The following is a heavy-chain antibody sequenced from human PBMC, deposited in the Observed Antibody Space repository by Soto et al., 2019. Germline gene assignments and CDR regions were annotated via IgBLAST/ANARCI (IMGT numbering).Heavy chain of an antibody. J-gene: IGHJ5*02. CDR1: GGSISSYY. D-gene: IGHD2-15*01. CDR2: IYYSGST. CDR3: ARGYCSGGSCYYGGWFDP. V-gene: IGHV4-59*01. Sequence: SETLSLTCTVSGGSISSYYWSWIRRPPGKGLEWIGYIYYSGSTNYNPSLKSRVTISVDTSKNQFSLKLSSVTAADTAVYYCARGYCSGGSCYYGGWFDPWGQGTLVTVSS.